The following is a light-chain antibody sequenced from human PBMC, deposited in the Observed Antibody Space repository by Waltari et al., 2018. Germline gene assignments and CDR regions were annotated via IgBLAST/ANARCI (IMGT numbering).Light chain of an antibody. Sequence: EIVLTQSPATLSLSAGETATLSCRPSQSLSNSYLAWYQQKPGQSPRLLTFGGSFRAAGIPDRFVGSWSGTDFTLTISRLEPEDFAIYYCHKYGISPLTFGGGT. CDR1: QSLSNSY. V-gene: IGKV3-20*01. J-gene: IGKJ4*01. CDR2: GGS. CDR3: HKYGISPLT.